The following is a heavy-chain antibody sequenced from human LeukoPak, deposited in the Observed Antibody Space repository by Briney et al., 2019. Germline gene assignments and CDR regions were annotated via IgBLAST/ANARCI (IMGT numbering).Heavy chain of an antibody. CDR2: INHSGST. CDR3: ARGPNLRSYYHYGMDV. CDR1: GGSFSGYY. Sequence: SETLSLTCAVYGGSFSGYYWSWIRQPPGKGLEWIGEINHSGSTNYNPSLKGRVTISVDTSKNQFSLKLSSVTAADTAVYYCARGPNLRSYYHYGMDVWGQGTTVTVSS. J-gene: IGHJ6*02. V-gene: IGHV4-34*01.